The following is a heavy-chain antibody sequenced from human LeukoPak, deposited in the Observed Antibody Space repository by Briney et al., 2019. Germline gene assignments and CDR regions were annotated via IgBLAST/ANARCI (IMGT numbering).Heavy chain of an antibody. D-gene: IGHD2-2*01. CDR2: INSSRSYI. CDR3: ARYCSSTSCNYYYGMDV. J-gene: IGHJ6*02. Sequence: PGGSLRLSCAAYGFTFSSYSMNWVRQAPGKGLEWVSSINSSRSYIYYADSVKGRFAISRDNAKNSLYLQMNSLRAEDTAVYYCARYCSSTSCNYYYGMDVWGQGTTVTVSS. CDR1: GFTFSSYS. V-gene: IGHV3-21*01.